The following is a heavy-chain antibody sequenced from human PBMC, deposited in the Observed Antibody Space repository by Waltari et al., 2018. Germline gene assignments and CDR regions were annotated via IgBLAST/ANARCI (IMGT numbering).Heavy chain of an antibody. CDR3: TKSPDFWSLDS. CDR2: ISAGGSTT. CDR1: GFSVGSFV. V-gene: IGHV3-23*01. Sequence: EVQLLESGGGWVQPGGSLGLSCAAPGFSVGSFVMSWVRQAPGKGLECVSGISAGGSTTYSADSVKGRFTISRDNSRNTVYLQMNSLRADDTAVYFCTKSPDFWSLDSWGQGTLVTVSS. J-gene: IGHJ4*02. D-gene: IGHD3-3*01.